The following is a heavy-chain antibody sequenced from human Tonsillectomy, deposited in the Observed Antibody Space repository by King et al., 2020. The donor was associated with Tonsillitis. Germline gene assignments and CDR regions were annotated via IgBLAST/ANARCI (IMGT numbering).Heavy chain of an antibody. Sequence: VQLVESGGGLVQPGGSLRLSCAASGFTFSSYWMHWVRQAPGKGLVWVSRINSDGSSTSYADSVKGRFTISRDNAKNTLYLQMNSLRAEDTAVYYCARANDFWSGKTLFGYWGQGTLVTVSS. D-gene: IGHD3-3*01. CDR3: ARANDFWSGKTLFGY. CDR1: GFTFSSYW. J-gene: IGHJ4*02. CDR2: INSDGSST. V-gene: IGHV3-74*01.